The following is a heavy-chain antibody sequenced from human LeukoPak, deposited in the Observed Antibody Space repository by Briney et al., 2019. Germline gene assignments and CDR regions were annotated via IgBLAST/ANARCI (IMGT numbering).Heavy chain of an antibody. CDR1: GGSFSGYY. Sequence: KPSETLSLTCAVYGGSFSGYYWSWIRQPPGKGLEWIGEINHSGSTKYNPSLKSRVIISLDSSKNQFSLKVSSVSAADTAFYYCARDSEASGSGRKFDCWGRGTLVTVSS. V-gene: IGHV4-34*01. CDR3: ARDSEASGSGRKFDC. CDR2: INHSGST. D-gene: IGHD3-10*01. J-gene: IGHJ4*02.